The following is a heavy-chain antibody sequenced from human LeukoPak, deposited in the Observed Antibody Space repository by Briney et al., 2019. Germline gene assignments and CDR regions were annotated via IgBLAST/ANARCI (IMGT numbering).Heavy chain of an antibody. D-gene: IGHD3-9*01. CDR1: GFTFSSYS. J-gene: IGHJ4*02. V-gene: IGHV3-48*01. CDR3: ARSLTIFRLSYFDY. Sequence: GGSLRLSCAASGFTFSSYSMNWVRQAPGKGLEWVSYISSTGSTIYYADSVKGRFTISRDNAKNSLYLQMNSLRAEDTAVYHCARSLTIFRLSYFDYWGQGTLVTVSS. CDR2: ISSTGSTI.